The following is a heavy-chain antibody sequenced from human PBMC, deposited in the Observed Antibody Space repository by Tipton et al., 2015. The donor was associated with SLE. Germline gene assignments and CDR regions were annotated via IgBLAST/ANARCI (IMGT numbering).Heavy chain of an antibody. J-gene: IGHJ6*03. V-gene: IGHV4-59*01. CDR2: IYYSGTS. CDR1: GASFNIFY. Sequence: TLSLTCTVSGASFNIFYWNWIRQHPGQGLEYIGYIYYSGTSYCIPSLKSRVTISVDTSKNQFSLKLSSVTAADTAVYYCARAGLATSYYYYMDVWGKGTTVTVSS. D-gene: IGHD5-12*01. CDR3: ARAGLATSYYYYMDV.